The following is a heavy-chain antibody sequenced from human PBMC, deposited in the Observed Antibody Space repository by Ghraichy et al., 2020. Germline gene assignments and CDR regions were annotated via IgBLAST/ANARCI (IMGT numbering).Heavy chain of an antibody. D-gene: IGHD1-26*01. V-gene: IGHV4-4*09. CDR3: ARSGIQWELIGNNWFDP. CDR1: GGSISSYY. Sequence: SETLSLTCTVSGGSISSYYWSWIRQPPGKGLEWIGYIYTSGSTNYNPSLKSRVTISVDTSKNQFSLKLSSVTAADTAVYYCARSGIQWELIGNNWFDPWGQGTLVTVSS. CDR2: IYTSGST. J-gene: IGHJ5*02.